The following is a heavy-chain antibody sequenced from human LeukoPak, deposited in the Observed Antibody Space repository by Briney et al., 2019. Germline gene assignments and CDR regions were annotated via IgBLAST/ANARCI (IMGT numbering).Heavy chain of an antibody. J-gene: IGHJ4*02. CDR1: GFSFYG. Sequence: QPGGSLRLSCETSGFSFYGMHWVRQAPGKGLEWVSGISWKSGTIGYADSVKGRFTISRDNAKNSLYLQMNSLRVEDMALYYCVKARRDGYNSWGIFDYWGQGTLVTVSS. D-gene: IGHD5-24*01. CDR2: ISWKSGTI. CDR3: VKARRDGYNSWGIFDY. V-gene: IGHV3-9*03.